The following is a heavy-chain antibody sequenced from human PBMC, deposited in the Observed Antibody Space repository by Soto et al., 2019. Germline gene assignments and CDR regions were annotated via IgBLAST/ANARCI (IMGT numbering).Heavy chain of an antibody. V-gene: IGHV4-59*08. Sequence: PSETLSLTCTVSGGSISSFYWSWIRQPPGKGLEWIGYFYYSGSIKYNTSLKSRVTISGDTSKNQFSLKLSSVTAADTAVYYCARRARGLDVFDIWGQGTMVTV. D-gene: IGHD5-12*01. CDR3: ARRARGLDVFDI. CDR1: GGSISSFY. CDR2: FYYSGSI. J-gene: IGHJ3*02.